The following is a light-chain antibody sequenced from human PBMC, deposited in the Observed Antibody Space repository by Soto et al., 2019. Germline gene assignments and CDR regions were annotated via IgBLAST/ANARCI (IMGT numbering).Light chain of an antibody. J-gene: IGKJ1*01. CDR3: QQRSNWPRT. CDR2: DAS. Sequence: EIVLTQSPATLSLSPGERATLSCRASQTISSFLAWYQQKRGQAPRLLIYDASNRATDIPARFSGSGSGTDFTLTISSLEPEDFAVYYCQQRSNWPRTFGQGTTVEMK. V-gene: IGKV3-11*01. CDR1: QTISSF.